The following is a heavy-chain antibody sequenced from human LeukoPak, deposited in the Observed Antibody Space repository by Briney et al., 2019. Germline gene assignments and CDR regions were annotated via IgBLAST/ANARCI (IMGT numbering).Heavy chain of an antibody. CDR2: FDPEYGKT. CDR3: TTEGRYGSGTYYMTF. Sequence: ASVKVSCKVSGYTLSELSMRWVRQAPGTGLEWMGGFDPEYGKTICAQNFQGRVTMTEDTSTDTAYMELSSLRSEDTAVYYCTTEGRYGSGTYYMTFWGQGSLLTVSS. D-gene: IGHD3-10*01. J-gene: IGHJ4*02. CDR1: GYTLSELS. V-gene: IGHV1-24*01.